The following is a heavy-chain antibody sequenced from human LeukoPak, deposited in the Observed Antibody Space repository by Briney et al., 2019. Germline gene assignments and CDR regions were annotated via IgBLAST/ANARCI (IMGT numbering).Heavy chain of an antibody. J-gene: IGHJ3*02. CDR3: AKGQAGGDYGYDAFDI. CDR2: ISWNSGSI. Sequence: PGGSLRLSCAASGFTFDDYAMHWVRQAPGKGLEWVSGISWNSGSIGYADSVKGRFTISRDNAKNSLYLQMNSLRAEDTALYYCAKGQAGGDYGYDAFDIWGQGTMVTVSS. CDR1: GFTFDDYA. D-gene: IGHD4-17*01. V-gene: IGHV3-9*01.